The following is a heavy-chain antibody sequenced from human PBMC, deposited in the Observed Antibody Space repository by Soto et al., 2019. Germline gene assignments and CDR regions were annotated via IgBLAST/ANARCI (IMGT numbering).Heavy chain of an antibody. D-gene: IGHD3-3*01. CDR1: GYTFTSYG. J-gene: IGHJ6*02. V-gene: IGHV1-18*01. Sequence: ASVKVSCKASGYTFTSYGISWVRQAPGQGREWMGWISAYNGNTNYAQKLQGRVTMTTDTSTSTAYMEQRSLRSDDTAVYYCARDREDYDFWSGYFYYYYYGMDVWGQGTTVTVSS. CDR2: ISAYNGNT. CDR3: ARDREDYDFWSGYFYYYYYGMDV.